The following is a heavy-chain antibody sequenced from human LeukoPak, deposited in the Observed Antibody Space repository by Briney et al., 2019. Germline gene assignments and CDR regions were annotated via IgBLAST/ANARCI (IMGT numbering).Heavy chain of an antibody. CDR3: ASLPGPLTTYYYSMDV. V-gene: IGHV4-61*05. D-gene: IGHD4/OR15-4a*01. CDR1: GDSISRSSYF. CDR2: IYYSGST. J-gene: IGHJ6*03. Sequence: PSETLSLTCTASGDSISRSSYFWGWIRQPPGKGLEWIGYIYYSGSTNYNPSLKSRVTISVDTSKNQFSLKLSSVTAADTAVYYCASLPGPLTTYYYSMDVWGKGTTVTVSS.